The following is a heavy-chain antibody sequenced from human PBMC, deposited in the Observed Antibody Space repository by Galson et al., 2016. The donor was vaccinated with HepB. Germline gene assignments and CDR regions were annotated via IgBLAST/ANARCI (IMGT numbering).Heavy chain of an antibody. CDR3: AREVGAYGRSYGIDV. Sequence: TLSLTCSVSGDSSSSSSYYWSWIRQPAGKGLEWLGRVYSTGTTNYNPSLQSRLTISEDKSRRQFSLTLKSVTAADTAVYYCAREVGAYGRSYGIDVCGKAITVTVSS. J-gene: IGHJ6*04. CDR2: VYSTGTT. CDR1: GDSSSSSSYY. V-gene: IGHV4-61*02. D-gene: IGHD3-16*01.